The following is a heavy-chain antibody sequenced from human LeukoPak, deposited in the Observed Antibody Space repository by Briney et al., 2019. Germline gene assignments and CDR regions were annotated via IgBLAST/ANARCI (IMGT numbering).Heavy chain of an antibody. CDR1: GFTFSSYS. Sequence: GGSLRLSCAASGFTFSSYSMNWVRQAPGKGLEWVSSISSSSSYIYYADSVKGRFTISRDNAKNSLYLQMNSLRAEDTAVYYWARERPRYYDYVWGSYGGDAFDIWGQGTMVTVSS. V-gene: IGHV3-21*01. CDR2: ISSSSSYI. J-gene: IGHJ3*02. D-gene: IGHD3-16*01. CDR3: ARERPRYYDYVWGSYGGDAFDI.